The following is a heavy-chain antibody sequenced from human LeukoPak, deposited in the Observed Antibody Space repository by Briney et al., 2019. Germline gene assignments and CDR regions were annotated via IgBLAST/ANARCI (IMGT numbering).Heavy chain of an antibody. CDR3: ARDYYGSGSYPFYGDY. Sequence: PGGSLRLSCVASEFTFSAYSMNWVRQAPGKGLEWVSYISSSSSTIYYADSVKGRFTISRDNAKNSLYLQMNSLRAEDTAVYYCARDYYGSGSYPFYGDYWGQGTLVTVSS. V-gene: IGHV3-48*01. CDR2: ISSSSSTI. CDR1: EFTFSAYS. J-gene: IGHJ4*02. D-gene: IGHD3-10*01.